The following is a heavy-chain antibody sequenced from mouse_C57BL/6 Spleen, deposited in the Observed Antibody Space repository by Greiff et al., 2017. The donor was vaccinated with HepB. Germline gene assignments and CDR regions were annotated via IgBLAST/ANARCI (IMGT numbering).Heavy chain of an antibody. J-gene: IGHJ2*01. Sequence: EVKLVESGGGLVKPGGSLKLSCAASGFTFSSYAMSWVRQTPEKRLEWVATISDGGSYTYYPDNVKGRFTISRDNAKNNLYLQMSHLKSEDTAMYYCARGRDDFDYWGQGTTLTVSS. V-gene: IGHV5-4*03. D-gene: IGHD3-3*01. CDR2: ISDGGSYT. CDR3: ARGRDDFDY. CDR1: GFTFSSYA.